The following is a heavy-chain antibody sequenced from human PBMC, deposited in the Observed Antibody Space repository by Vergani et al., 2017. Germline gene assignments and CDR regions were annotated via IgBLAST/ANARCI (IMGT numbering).Heavy chain of an antibody. J-gene: IGHJ6*03. CDR2: IYTSGST. CDR3: ARVKKPGIAVAGTGYYYYYMDV. V-gene: IGHV4-4*07. D-gene: IGHD6-19*01. CDR1: GGSISSYY. Sequence: QVQLQESGPGLVKPSETLSLTCTVSGGSISSYYWSWIRQPAGKGLEWIGRIYTSGSTNYNPSLKSRVTMSVATSKNQFSLKLSSVTAADTAVYYCARVKKPGIAVAGTGYYYYYMDVWGKGTTVTVSS.